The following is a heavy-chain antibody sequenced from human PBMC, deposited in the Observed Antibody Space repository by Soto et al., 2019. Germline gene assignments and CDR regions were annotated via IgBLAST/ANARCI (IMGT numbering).Heavy chain of an antibody. Sequence: QVQLQESGPGLVKASQTLSLICNVSGESISSGGYYWSWIRHHPGKGLDWIGYIYDSETAYYNPSLKSRVTMSMDTSKKHSAKIRSSGTAADTAVSYCARASSSSSAADYWGQGTLVPVSS. J-gene: IGHJ4*02. CDR1: GESISSGGYY. V-gene: IGHV4-31*03. D-gene: IGHD6-6*01. CDR3: ARASSSSSAADY. CDR2: IYDSETA.